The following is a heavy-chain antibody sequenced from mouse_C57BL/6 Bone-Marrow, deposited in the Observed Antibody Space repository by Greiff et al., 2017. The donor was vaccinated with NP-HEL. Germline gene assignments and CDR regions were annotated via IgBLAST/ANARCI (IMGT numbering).Heavy chain of an antibody. CDR1: GFTFSSYA. V-gene: IGHV5-9-1*02. CDR3: TRDITTVVAHYYAMDY. J-gene: IGHJ4*01. Sequence: EVKLVESGEGLVKPGGSLKLSCAASGFTFSSYAMSWVRQTPEKRLEWVAYISSGGDYIYYADTVKGRFTISRDNARNTLYLQMSSLKSEDTAMYYCTRDITTVVAHYYAMDYWGQGTSVTVSS. CDR2: ISSGGDYI. D-gene: IGHD1-1*01.